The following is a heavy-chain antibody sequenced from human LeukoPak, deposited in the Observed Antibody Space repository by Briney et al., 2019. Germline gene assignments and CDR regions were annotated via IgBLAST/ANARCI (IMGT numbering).Heavy chain of an antibody. CDR1: GYLFNNYG. V-gene: IGHV1-18*01. CDR2: ISAFNGNT. CDR3: ARDSPLWFGELSRGDAFDI. Sequence: GASVKVSCKASGYLFNNYGITWVRQAPGQGLEWMGWISAFNGNTVYAQKVQGRLTLTTDTSTSTAYMELRSLRSDDTAVYYCARDSPLWFGELSRGDAFDIWGQGTMVTVSS. D-gene: IGHD3-10*01. J-gene: IGHJ3*02.